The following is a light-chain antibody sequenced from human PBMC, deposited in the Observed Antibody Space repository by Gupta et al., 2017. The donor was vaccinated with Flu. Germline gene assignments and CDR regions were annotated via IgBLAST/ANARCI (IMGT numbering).Light chain of an antibody. V-gene: IGKV1-5*03. J-gene: IGKJ4*01. CDR2: KTS. CDR3: QQKNNSPLT. Sequence: PATLSASVGDRVTITWRTSQDVNNWLAWYQQKPGGGPKLLIYKTSNVKSGIPSRFTGSGSGAEFTLTISSLQPEDCATYYFQQKNNSPLTFGRGTKVEMK. CDR1: QDVNNW.